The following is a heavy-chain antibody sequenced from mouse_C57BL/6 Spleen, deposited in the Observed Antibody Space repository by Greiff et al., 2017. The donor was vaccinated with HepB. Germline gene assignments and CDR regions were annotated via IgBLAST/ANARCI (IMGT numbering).Heavy chain of an antibody. D-gene: IGHD1-1*01. V-gene: IGHV1-64*01. CDR1: GYTFTSYW. J-gene: IGHJ3*01. CDR3: ARLGDYSFAY. CDR2: IHPNSGST. Sequence: QVHVKQPGAELVKPGASVKLSCKASGYTFTSYWMHWVKQRPGQGLEWIGMIHPNSGSTNYNEKFKSKATLTVDKSSSTAYMQLSSLTSEDSAVYYCARLGDYSFAYWGQGTLVTVSA.